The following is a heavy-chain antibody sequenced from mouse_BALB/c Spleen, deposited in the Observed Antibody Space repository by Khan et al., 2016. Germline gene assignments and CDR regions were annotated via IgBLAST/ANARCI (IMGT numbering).Heavy chain of an antibody. Sequence: QVQLQQSGAELMKPGASVKISCKATGYSFSGHWIEWVKQRPGRGLEWIGEILPGSGSSNYNERFKGKATFTSDSSSNTAYMQLRSLTSEDSAVYYCARLDNNYGLYAMDYWGQGTSVTVSS. CDR3: ARLDNNYGLYAMDY. V-gene: IGHV1-9*01. CDR1: GYSFSGHW. D-gene: IGHD2-5*01. J-gene: IGHJ4*01. CDR2: ILPGSGSS.